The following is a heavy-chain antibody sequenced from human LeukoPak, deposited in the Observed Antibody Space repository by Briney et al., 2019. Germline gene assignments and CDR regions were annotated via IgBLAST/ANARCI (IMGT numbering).Heavy chain of an antibody. V-gene: IGHV1-8*02. J-gene: IGHJ3*02. CDR2: MNPNSGNT. CDR3: ARAHPGYSYGSTRRGAFDI. Sequence: GASVKVSCKASGYTFTSYDINWVRQATGQGLEWMGWMNPNSGNTGYAQKFQGRVTMTRSISISTAYMELSSLRSEDTAVYYCARAHPGYSYGSTRRGAFDIWGQGTMVTVSS. D-gene: IGHD5-18*01. CDR1: GYTFTSYD.